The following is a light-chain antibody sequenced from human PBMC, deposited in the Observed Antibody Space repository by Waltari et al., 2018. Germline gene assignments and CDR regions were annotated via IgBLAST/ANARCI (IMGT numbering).Light chain of an antibody. V-gene: IGKV1-39*01. CDR1: QSISSY. Sequence: DIQMTQSPSSLSASVGDRVTITYRASQSISSYLNWFQQKPGEAPKLLIYGSSSLQSGVPSRFIGSGSDTDFTLTISSLQPEDFATYYCQQSYSTPPFTFGPGTKVDIK. J-gene: IGKJ3*01. CDR2: GSS. CDR3: QQSYSTPPFT.